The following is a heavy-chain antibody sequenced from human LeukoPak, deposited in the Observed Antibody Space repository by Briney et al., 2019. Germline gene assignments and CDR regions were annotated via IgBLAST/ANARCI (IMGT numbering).Heavy chain of an antibody. Sequence: SETLSLTCTVSGGSISSYYWSWIRQPPGKGLEWIGYIYYSGSTNYNPYLKSRVTISVDTSKNQFSLKMSSVTAADTAVYYCARQSAVAGTKYYYYYGMDVWGQGTTVTVSS. D-gene: IGHD6-19*01. CDR3: ARQSAVAGTKYYYYYGMDV. V-gene: IGHV4-59*08. CDR1: GGSISSYY. CDR2: IYYSGST. J-gene: IGHJ6*01.